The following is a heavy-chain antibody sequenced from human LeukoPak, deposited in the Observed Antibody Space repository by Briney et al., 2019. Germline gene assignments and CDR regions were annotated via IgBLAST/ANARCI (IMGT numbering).Heavy chain of an antibody. Sequence: SETLSLTCTVSGDSISSYYWTWLRQPPGKGLEWIGYIYYIGSTNYNPSLKSRVTISLDTSKNQFSLKLNSVTAADTAMYFCARHQLPDYWGQGTLVTVSS. J-gene: IGHJ4*02. V-gene: IGHV4-59*08. CDR3: ARHQLPDY. CDR2: IYYIGST. CDR1: GDSISSYY.